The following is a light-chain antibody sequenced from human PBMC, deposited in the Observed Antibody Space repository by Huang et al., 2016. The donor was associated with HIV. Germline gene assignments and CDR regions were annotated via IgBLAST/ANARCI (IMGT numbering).Light chain of an antibody. CDR1: QSISNS. Sequence: DIQMTQSPSSLSASVGDTITITCRSSQSISNSLNWYRQKPGKATELLIYAASSLQSGVPSRVSGRGCGTDFTLTISGLQPEDVASYYCQQSYSAQALTFGGGTKVEIK. V-gene: IGKV1-39*01. CDR3: QQSYSAQALT. J-gene: IGKJ4*01. CDR2: AAS.